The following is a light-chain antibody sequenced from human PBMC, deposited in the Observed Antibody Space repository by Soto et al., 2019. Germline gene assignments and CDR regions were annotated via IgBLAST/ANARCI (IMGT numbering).Light chain of an antibody. J-gene: IGKJ1*01. CDR3: QQYHTYS. Sequence: DLQMTQSPSTLSASVGDRVIITCRTSQSISGWMAWYQQKPGKAPNLLIYKTLKTGVPSRFSGSGSGTEFTLIISSLQPDDFAMYYCQQYHTYSFGQGTTVEMK. CDR1: QSISGW. V-gene: IGKV1-5*03. CDR2: K.